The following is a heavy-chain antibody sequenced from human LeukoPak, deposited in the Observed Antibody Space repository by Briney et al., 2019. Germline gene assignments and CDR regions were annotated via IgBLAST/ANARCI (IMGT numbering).Heavy chain of an antibody. J-gene: IGHJ6*04. V-gene: IGHV3-23*01. Sequence: PGGSLRLSCAASGFTFSSYAMSWVRQAPGKGLEWVSTISGRGDSPNYADSVKGRFTISRDNAKNSLYLQMNSLRAEDTAVYYCAELGITMIGGVWGKGTTVTISS. CDR3: AELGITMIGGV. CDR1: GFTFSSYA. D-gene: IGHD3-10*02. CDR2: ISGRGDSP.